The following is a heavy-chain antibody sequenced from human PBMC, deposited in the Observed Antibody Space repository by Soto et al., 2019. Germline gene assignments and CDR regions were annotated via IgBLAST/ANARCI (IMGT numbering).Heavy chain of an antibody. Sequence: ASVKVSCKTSGYTFTNNGISWVRQAPGQGLEWMGWINPNSGGTNYAQKFQGWVTMTRDTSISTAYMELSRLRSDDTAVYYCARDSTVEMATEDQIQYYYYGMDVWGQ. CDR2: INPNSGGT. V-gene: IGHV1-2*04. J-gene: IGHJ6*02. D-gene: IGHD5-12*01. CDR1: GYTFTNNG. CDR3: ARDSTVEMATEDQIQYYYYGMDV.